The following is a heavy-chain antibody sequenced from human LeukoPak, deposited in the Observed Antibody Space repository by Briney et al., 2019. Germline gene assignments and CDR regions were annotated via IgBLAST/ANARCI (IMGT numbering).Heavy chain of an antibody. D-gene: IGHD3-10*01. CDR1: GYTVTGYY. J-gene: IGHJ6*02. Sequence: ASVKVSCKASGYTVTGYYMHWVRQAPGQGLEWMGWISPNSGGTNYAQKFQGRVTMTRDTSISTAYMELSRLRSDDTAVYYCATRGVSAPPGPYYYYGMDVWGQGTTVTVSS. CDR2: ISPNSGGT. V-gene: IGHV1-2*02. CDR3: ATRGVSAPPGPYYYYGMDV.